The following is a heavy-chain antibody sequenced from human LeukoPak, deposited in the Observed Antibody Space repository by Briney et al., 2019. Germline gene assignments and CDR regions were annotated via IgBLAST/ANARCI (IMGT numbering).Heavy chain of an antibody. CDR2: IYYSGST. J-gene: IGHJ4*02. V-gene: IGHV4-59*08. CDR1: GGSISSYY. CDR3: ASAGITGKFDY. D-gene: IGHD1-20*01. Sequence: PSETLSLTCTVSGGSISSYYWSWIRQPPGKGLEWIGYIYYSGSTNYNPSLKSRVTISVDTSKNQFSLKLSSVTAADTAVYYCASAGITGKFDYWGQGTLVTVSS.